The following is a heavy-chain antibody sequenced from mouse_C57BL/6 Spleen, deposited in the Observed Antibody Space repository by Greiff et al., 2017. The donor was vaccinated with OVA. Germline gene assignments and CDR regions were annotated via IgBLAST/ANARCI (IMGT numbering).Heavy chain of an antibody. CDR2: IDPSDSYT. CDR3: SRSGPSHWYFDV. Sequence: QVQLQQPGAELVKPGASVKLSCKASGYTFTSYWMQWVKQRPGQGLEWIGEIDPSDSYTNYNEKFKGKATLTVDTSSSTAYLQRSSLTSEDSAVYYCSRSGPSHWYFDVWGTGTTVTVSS. D-gene: IGHD2-10*02. V-gene: IGHV1-50*01. J-gene: IGHJ1*03. CDR1: GYTFTSYW.